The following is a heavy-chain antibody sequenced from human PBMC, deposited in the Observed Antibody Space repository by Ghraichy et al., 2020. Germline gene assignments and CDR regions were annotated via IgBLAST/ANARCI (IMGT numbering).Heavy chain of an antibody. CDR2: ISSSGSTI. D-gene: IGHD6-13*01. CDR1: GFTFSDYY. Sequence: GGSLRLSCAASGFTFSDYYMSWIRQAPGKGLEWVSYISSSGSTIYYADSVKGRFTISRDNAKNSLYLQMNSLRAEDTAVYYCAREAAAGTWYYYYMDVWGKGTTVTVSS. CDR3: AREAAAGTWYYYYMDV. V-gene: IGHV3-11*01. J-gene: IGHJ6*03.